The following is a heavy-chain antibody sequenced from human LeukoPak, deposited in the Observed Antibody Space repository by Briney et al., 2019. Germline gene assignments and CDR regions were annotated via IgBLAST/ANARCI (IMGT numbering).Heavy chain of an antibody. D-gene: IGHD6-19*01. Sequence: GGSLRLSCAASGFTFNKAWMSWVRQAPGKGLEWVGRIKSKTDGGTTDYAAPVKGRFTISRDDSKNTLYLQMNSLRAEDTAIYYCAREIWVLQWLVRGPFDYWGQGTLVTVSS. CDR3: AREIWVLQWLVRGPFDY. CDR2: IKSKTDGGTT. J-gene: IGHJ4*02. V-gene: IGHV3-15*01. CDR1: GFTFNKAW.